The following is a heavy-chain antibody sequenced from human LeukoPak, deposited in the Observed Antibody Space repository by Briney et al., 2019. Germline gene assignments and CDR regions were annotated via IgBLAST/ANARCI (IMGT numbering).Heavy chain of an antibody. D-gene: IGHD6-13*01. V-gene: IGHV7-4-1*02. CDR3: ARDGSSSWRRDFDY. J-gene: IGHJ4*02. CDR2: INTNTGNP. CDR1: GYTFTRYA. Sequence: ASVKVSCKASGYTFTRYAMNGVRQAPGQGLEWMGWINTNTGNPTYAQGFTGRFVFSLDTSVSTAYLQISSLKAEDTAVYYCARDGSSSWRRDFDYWGQGTLVTVSS.